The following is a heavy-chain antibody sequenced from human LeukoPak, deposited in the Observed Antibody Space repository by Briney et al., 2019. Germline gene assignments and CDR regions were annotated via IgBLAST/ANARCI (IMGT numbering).Heavy chain of an antibody. CDR2: IYYSGST. V-gene: IGHV4-39*01. Sequence: SEPLSLTCTVSGGSISSSSYYWGWIRQPPGKGLEWIGSIYYSGSTYYNPSLKSRVTISVDTSKNQFSLKLSSVTAADTAVYYCARLSGYYYGLDYWGQGTLVTVSS. CDR1: GGSISSSSYY. CDR3: ARLSGYYYGLDY. J-gene: IGHJ4*02. D-gene: IGHD3-22*01.